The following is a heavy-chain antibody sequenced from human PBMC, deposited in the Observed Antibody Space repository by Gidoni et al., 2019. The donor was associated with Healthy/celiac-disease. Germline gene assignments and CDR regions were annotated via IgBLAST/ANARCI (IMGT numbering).Heavy chain of an antibody. CDR2: KYYDESKK. CDR3: AKEGLPRLGELAPQS. CDR1: GFTFSSYG. V-gene: IGHV3-30*18. J-gene: IGHJ5*02. D-gene: IGHD3-16*01. Sequence: QVQLVESGGGVVQPGRSLRPPCAASGFTFSSYGLHWVRQAPGKGLEGVAVKYYDESKKNLAYSVKGDLTTPRDNSKTTLFLQMNSLRAEDTAVYYCAKEGLPRLGELAPQSWGQGPLVTVSS.